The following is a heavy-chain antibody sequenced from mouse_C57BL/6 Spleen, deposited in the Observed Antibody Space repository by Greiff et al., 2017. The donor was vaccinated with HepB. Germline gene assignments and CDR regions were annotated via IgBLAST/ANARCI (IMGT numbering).Heavy chain of an antibody. V-gene: IGHV7-3*01. CDR2: IRNKANGYTT. Sequence: EVKLVESGGGLVQPGGSLSLSCAASGFTFTDYYMSWVRQPPGKALEWLGFIRNKANGYTTEYSASVKGRFTISRDNAQSILYLQMNALRAEDSATYYCARPPVLADGGWYFDVWGTGTTVTVSS. CDR1: GFTFTDYY. D-gene: IGHD1-1*01. CDR3: ARPPVLADGGWYFDV. J-gene: IGHJ1*03.